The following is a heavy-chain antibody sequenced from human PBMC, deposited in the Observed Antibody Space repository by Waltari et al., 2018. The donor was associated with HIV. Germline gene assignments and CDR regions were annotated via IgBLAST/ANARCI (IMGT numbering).Heavy chain of an antibody. J-gene: IGHJ4*02. D-gene: IGHD2-15*01. CDR2: INPDNGGT. CDR3: ARDICNGGSCYSYYFDY. V-gene: IGHV1-2*02. CDR1: GYTFTGYY. Sequence: QVQLVQSGAEVKKPWASVKISCKASGYTFTGYYMHWVRQAPGQGLEGMGWINPDNGGTKDAQKFQGRVTMTRDTSISTAYMELSRLRSDDTAVYYCARDICNGGSCYSYYFDYWGQGTLVTVSS.